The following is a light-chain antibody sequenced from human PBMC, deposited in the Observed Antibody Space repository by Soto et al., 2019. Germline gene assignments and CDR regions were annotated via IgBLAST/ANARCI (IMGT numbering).Light chain of an antibody. Sequence: QSALTQPASVSGSPGQSFTISCTGTSSDVGGYNFVSWYQQYPGKAPKLIIYEVDSRPSGVSNRFSGSKSGNTASLTISGLRAEDEADYYCSSWTSRTTQVLGGGTKLTVL. V-gene: IGLV2-14*01. CDR1: SSDVGGYNF. CDR2: EVD. CDR3: SSWTSRTTQV. J-gene: IGLJ3*02.